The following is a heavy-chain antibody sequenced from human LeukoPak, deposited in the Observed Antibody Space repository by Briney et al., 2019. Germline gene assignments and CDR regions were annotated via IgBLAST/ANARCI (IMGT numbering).Heavy chain of an antibody. J-gene: IGHJ1*01. CDR2: IIPIFGTT. CDR3: ARAMSYCSSTSCYHPWGH. V-gene: IGHV1-69*13. D-gene: IGHD2-2*01. CDR1: GGTFSSYA. Sequence: ASVKVSCKASGGTFSSYAISWVRQAPGQGLEWMGGIIPIFGTTNYAQKFQGRVTITADESTSTAYMELSSLRSEDTAVYYCARAMSYCSSTSCYHPWGHWGQGTLVTVSS.